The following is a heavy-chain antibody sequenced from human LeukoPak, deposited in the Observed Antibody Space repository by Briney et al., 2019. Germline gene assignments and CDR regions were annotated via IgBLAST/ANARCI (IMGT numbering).Heavy chain of an antibody. D-gene: IGHD1-26*01. CDR2: IYPGDPDT. CDR3: ARFRYSGSYYFDY. V-gene: IGHV5-51*01. J-gene: IGHJ4*02. CDR1: GYSFTTYW. Sequence: GESLKISCKGSGYSFTTYWIGWVRQMPGKGLEWMGIIYPGDPDTKYSPSFRGQVTISVEKSISTAYLQWSSLKASDTAMYYCARFRYSGSYYFDYWGQGTLVTVSS.